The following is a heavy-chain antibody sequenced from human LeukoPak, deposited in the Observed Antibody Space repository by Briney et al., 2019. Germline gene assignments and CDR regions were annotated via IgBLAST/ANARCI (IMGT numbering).Heavy chain of an antibody. V-gene: IGHV5-51*01. D-gene: IGHD3-22*01. J-gene: IGHJ4*02. Sequence: GGSLKISCKASGYSFTTYWIGWVRQMPGKGLEWMGIIYPGDSDTRYSPSFQGQVTISADKSIGTAYLQWSSLKASDTAMYYCARRYYYDSSGWYFFDYWGQGTLVTVSS. CDR3: ARRYYYDSSGWYFFDY. CDR2: IYPGDSDT. CDR1: GYSFTTYW.